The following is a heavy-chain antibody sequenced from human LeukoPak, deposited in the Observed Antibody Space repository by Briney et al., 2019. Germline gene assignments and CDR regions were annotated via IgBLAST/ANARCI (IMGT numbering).Heavy chain of an antibody. Sequence: PGGSLRLSCAASGSTFSSYGMSWVRQAPGKGLEWVSAISGSGGSTYYADSVKGRFTISRDNAKNSLYLQMNSLRAEDTAVYYCGRHYSSGTWWFDPWGQGTLVTVSS. J-gene: IGHJ5*02. CDR3: GRHYSSGTWWFDP. V-gene: IGHV3-23*01. CDR2: ISGSGGST. D-gene: IGHD6-19*01. CDR1: GSTFSSYG.